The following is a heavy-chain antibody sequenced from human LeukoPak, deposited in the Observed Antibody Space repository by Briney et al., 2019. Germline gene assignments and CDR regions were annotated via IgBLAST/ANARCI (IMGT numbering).Heavy chain of an antibody. CDR3: AKDLPLNFGTSGWFSGFDY. CDR2: ISSSSSYI. Sequence: GESLRLSCAASGFTFSSYSMNWVRQAPGKGLEWVSSISSSSSYIYYADSVNGRFTISRDNAKNSLYLQMNSLRAEDTAVYYCAKDLPLNFGTSGWFSGFDYWGQGTLVTVSS. J-gene: IGHJ4*02. CDR1: GFTFSSYS. D-gene: IGHD6-19*01. V-gene: IGHV3-21*01.